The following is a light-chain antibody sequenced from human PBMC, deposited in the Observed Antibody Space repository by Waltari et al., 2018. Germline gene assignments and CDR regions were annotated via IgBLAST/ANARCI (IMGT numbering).Light chain of an antibody. CDR2: GAS. V-gene: IGKV3-15*01. J-gene: IGKJ2*01. CDR1: QSVSSN. CDR3: QQYNNWPKMYT. Sequence: EIVMTQSPATLSVSPGERATLSCRASQSVSSNLAWYHQIPGHAPRLFLYGASARATGIPARFSGSGSGTEFTLTISSMQSEDFAVYYCQQYNNWPKMYTFGQGTKLEIK.